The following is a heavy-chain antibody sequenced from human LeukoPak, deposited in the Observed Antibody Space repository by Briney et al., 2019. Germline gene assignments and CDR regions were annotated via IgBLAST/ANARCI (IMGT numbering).Heavy chain of an antibody. Sequence: EWIGEINHSGSTNYNPSLKSRVTISVDTPKNQFSLKLSSVTAADTAVYYCAREWRGYYFDYWGQGTLVTVSS. J-gene: IGHJ4*02. CDR3: AREWRGYYFDY. CDR2: INHSGST. D-gene: IGHD3-3*01. V-gene: IGHV4-34*01.